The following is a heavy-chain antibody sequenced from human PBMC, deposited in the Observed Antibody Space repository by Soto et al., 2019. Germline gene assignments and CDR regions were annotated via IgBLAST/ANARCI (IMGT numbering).Heavy chain of an antibody. J-gene: IGHJ6*02. CDR2: IKQDGSEK. D-gene: IGHD2-15*01. CDR3: ARDPEGGRYYYYYYYGMDV. V-gene: IGHV3-7*05. CDR1: GFTFSSYW. Sequence: PGGSLRLSCAASGFTFSSYWMSWVRQAPGKGLEWVANIKQDGSEKYYVDSVKGRFTISRDNAKNSLYLQMNSLRAEDTAVYYCARDPEGGRYYYYYYYGMDVWGQGTTVTVSS.